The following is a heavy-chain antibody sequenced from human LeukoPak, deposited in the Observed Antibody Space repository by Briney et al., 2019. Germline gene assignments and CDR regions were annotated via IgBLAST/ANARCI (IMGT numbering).Heavy chain of an antibody. CDR3: ARTGYSSGWYGKYYFDY. D-gene: IGHD6-19*01. CDR2: INHSGST. Sequence: SETLSLTCAVYGGSFSGYYWSWIRQPPGKGLEWIGEINHSGSTNYNPSLKSRVTISVDTSKNQFSLKLSSVTAADTAVYYCARTGYSSGWYGKYYFDYWGQGTLVTVSS. V-gene: IGHV4-34*01. CDR1: GGSFSGYY. J-gene: IGHJ4*02.